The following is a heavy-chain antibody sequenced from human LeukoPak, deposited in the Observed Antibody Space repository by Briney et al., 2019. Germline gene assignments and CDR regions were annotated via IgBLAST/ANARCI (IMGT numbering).Heavy chain of an antibody. CDR3: ARVHGLQYEDAFDI. CDR2: IKQDGSEK. Sequence: GGSLRLSCAASGFTFSSYWMSWVPQAPGKGLEWVANIKQDGSEKYYVDSVKGRFTISRDNAKNSLYLQMNSLRAEDTAVYYCARVHGLQYEDAFDIWGQGTMVTVSS. D-gene: IGHD4-11*01. V-gene: IGHV3-7*01. CDR1: GFTFSSYW. J-gene: IGHJ3*02.